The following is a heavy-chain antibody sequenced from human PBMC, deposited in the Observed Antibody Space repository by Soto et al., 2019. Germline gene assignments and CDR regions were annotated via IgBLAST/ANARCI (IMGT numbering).Heavy chain of an antibody. D-gene: IGHD1-26*01. J-gene: IGHJ5*02. CDR3: ARACRAGGLNWFDP. V-gene: IGHV4-34*01. Sequence: SETLSLTCAVYGGSFSGYYWSWIRQPPGKGLEWIGYICYSGSTYVNPSLKSRVTISVDTSKNQFSLKLSSVTAADTAVYYCARACRAGGLNWFDPWGQGALVTVSS. CDR1: GGSFSGYY. CDR2: ICYSGST.